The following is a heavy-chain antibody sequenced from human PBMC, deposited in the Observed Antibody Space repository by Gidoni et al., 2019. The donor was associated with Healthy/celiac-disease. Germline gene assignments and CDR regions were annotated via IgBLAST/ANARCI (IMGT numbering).Heavy chain of an antibody. CDR2: IWYDGSNK. CDR1: GFTFSSYG. J-gene: IGHJ4*02. CDR3: AREGYSSSWHPPNFDY. V-gene: IGHV3-33*01. Sequence: QVQLVESGGGVVQPGRSLRLSCAAPGFTFSSYGMHWVRQAPGKGLEWVAVIWYDGSNKYYADSVKGRFTISRDNSKNTLYLQMNSLRAEDTAVYYCAREGYSSSWHPPNFDYWGQGTLVTVSS. D-gene: IGHD6-13*01.